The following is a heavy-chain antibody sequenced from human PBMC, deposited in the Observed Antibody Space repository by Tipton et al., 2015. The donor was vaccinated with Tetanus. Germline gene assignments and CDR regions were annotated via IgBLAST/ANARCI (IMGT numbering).Heavy chain of an antibody. Sequence: SLTCTVTGDSISSSRFYWGWVRLAPGKGPEWIGSIYYRGDTYHSPSLKSRVTMSVDTSKNQFSLNLSSVTAADTAVYYCARGSRFWFDYWGQGTLVTVSS. CDR3: ARGSRFWFDY. V-gene: IGHV4-39*07. CDR1: GDSISSSRFY. CDR2: IYYRGDT. J-gene: IGHJ4*02.